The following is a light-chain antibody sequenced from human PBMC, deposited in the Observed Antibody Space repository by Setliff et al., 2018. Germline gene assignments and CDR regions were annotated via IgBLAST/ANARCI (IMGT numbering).Light chain of an antibody. CDR1: SSDVGSYDL. Sequence: QSALTQPASVSGSPGQSITISCSGTSSDVGSYDLVSWYQQHPGTAPKLVISDVNNRPSGVSNRFSGSKSGNTASLTISGLQAEDGAAYYCCAYTGSSTYVFGTGTKVTVL. CDR2: DVN. J-gene: IGLJ1*01. V-gene: IGLV2-14*01. CDR3: CAYTGSSTYV.